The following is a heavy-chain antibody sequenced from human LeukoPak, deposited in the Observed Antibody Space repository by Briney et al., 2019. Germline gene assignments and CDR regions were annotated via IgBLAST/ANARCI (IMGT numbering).Heavy chain of an antibody. CDR2: IWYDGSNK. CDR1: GFTFSSYG. CDR3: AKDQTTVLYYFDY. J-gene: IGHJ4*02. D-gene: IGHD4-11*01. V-gene: IGHV3-33*06. Sequence: GGSLRLSCAASGFTFSSYGMHWVRHAPGKGLEWVAVIWYDGSNKYYADSVKGRFTISRDNSKNTLYLQMNSLRAEDTAVYYCAKDQTTVLYYFDYWGQGTLVTVSS.